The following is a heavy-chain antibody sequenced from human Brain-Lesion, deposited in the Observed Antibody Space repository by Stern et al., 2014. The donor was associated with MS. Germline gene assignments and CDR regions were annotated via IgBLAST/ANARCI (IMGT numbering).Heavy chain of an antibody. CDR3: ARNPALWYFDL. Sequence: VQLVQSGPGLVKPLQTLSLTCTVSGGSVSSGGYSWNWIRPHPGQGLEWIGHVYYSGSIAYNPSLKSRVTISVDTSKNQFSLRLRSVTAADTAVYYCARNPALWYFDLWGRGTLAAVSS. CDR2: VYYSGSI. V-gene: IGHV4-31*03. D-gene: IGHD3-3*02. CDR1: GGSVSSGGYS. J-gene: IGHJ2*01.